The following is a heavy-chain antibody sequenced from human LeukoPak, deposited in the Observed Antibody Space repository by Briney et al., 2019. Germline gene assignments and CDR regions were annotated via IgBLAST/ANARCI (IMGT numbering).Heavy chain of an antibody. CDR1: GFTVSSNY. D-gene: IGHD5-24*01. Sequence: GGSLRLSCAASGFTVSSNYMSWVRQAPGKGLEWVSVIYTGGYTYYADSVKGRFAISRDNSNNTLYLQMNSLRAEDTAVYYCARRSRDGWYFDYWGQGTLVTVSS. CDR2: IYTGGYT. CDR3: ARRSRDGWYFDY. V-gene: IGHV3-53*05. J-gene: IGHJ4*02.